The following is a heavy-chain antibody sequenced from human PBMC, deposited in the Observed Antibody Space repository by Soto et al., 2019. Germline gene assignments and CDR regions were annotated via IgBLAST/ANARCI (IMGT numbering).Heavy chain of an antibody. CDR3: ERDEFKPYSSSLKGFET. Sequence: SGTXSVTCTVSGGSIIVFYCNLIGHSPGKGIEFIGCLDYSWTAKFNPSLKSRVAASVDPSRRQFSLRLSSVTAADTDVYFCERDEFKPYSSSLKGFETWGPGTLVT. J-gene: IGHJ5*02. CDR1: GGSIIVFY. CDR2: LDYSWTA. D-gene: IGHD6-6*01. V-gene: IGHV4-59*13.